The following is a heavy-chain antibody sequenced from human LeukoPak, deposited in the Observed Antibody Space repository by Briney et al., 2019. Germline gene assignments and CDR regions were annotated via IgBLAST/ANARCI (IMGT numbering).Heavy chain of an antibody. V-gene: IGHV3-30*02. CDR2: IRYHGNDK. J-gene: IGHJ4*02. D-gene: IGHD5-12*01. Sequence: GGSLRLSXAASGFTFGNYGMHWVRQAPGQGLQWVAFIRYHGNDKYYADSVKGRFTVSRDNSESTLYLQMNSLRTEDTAVYYCAKDLVATGRYFDYWGQGTPVTVSS. CDR3: AKDLVATGRYFDY. CDR1: GFTFGNYG.